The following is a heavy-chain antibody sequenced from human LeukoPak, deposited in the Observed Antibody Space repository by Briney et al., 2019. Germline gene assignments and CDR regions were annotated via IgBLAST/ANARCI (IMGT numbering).Heavy chain of an antibody. CDR1: GGSITSGTYY. CDR2: IYSSATT. Sequence: SETLSLTCTLSGGSITSGTYYWTWIRQHPGTGLEWIGYIYSSATTYYNPSLKSRATISVDTSQNQFSLKLTSVTAADTAVYYCAILWWLVDYWGQGTLVTVSS. CDR3: AILWWLVDY. D-gene: IGHD5-12*01. J-gene: IGHJ4*02. V-gene: IGHV4-31*03.